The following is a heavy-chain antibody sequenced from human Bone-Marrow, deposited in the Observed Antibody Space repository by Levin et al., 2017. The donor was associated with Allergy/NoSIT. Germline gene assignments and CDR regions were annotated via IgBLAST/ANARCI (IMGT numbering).Heavy chain of an antibody. V-gene: IGHV3-23*01. Sequence: GESLKISCAASGFTFSRYAMSWVRQAPGRGLEWVASVNNGGNSYYGGAVQGRFTVSRDNSKNTLDLQMNSLRDDDTAIYYCAKDHPSSGWPAFEYWGQGILVTISS. J-gene: IGHJ4*02. D-gene: IGHD6-19*01. CDR1: GFTFSRYA. CDR2: VNNGGNS. CDR3: AKDHPSSGWPAFEY.